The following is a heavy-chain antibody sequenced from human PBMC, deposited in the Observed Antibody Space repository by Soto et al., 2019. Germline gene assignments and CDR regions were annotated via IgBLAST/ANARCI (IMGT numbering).Heavy chain of an antibody. J-gene: IGHJ6*02. CDR1: GFTFSSYA. CDR3: AKGWLYGAGMGV. CDR2: TSGSGGDV. D-gene: IGHD3-22*01. V-gene: IGHV3-23*01. Sequence: ELQLLESGGGLVQPGGSLRLSCAASGFTFSSYAMSWVRQAPGKGLEWVSSTSGSGGDVYHAGSVKGRFTISRDNSKNTLYLQMNSLRAEDTGIYYCAKGWLYGAGMGVWGQGTTVTVSS.